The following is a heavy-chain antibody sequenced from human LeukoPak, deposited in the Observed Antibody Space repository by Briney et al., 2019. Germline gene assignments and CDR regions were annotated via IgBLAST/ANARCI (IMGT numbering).Heavy chain of an antibody. CDR1: GFTFSSYV. V-gene: IGHV3-23*01. CDR2: ISGSGDST. J-gene: IGHJ1*01. CDR3: ARDLDDYNDFPPIFQY. Sequence: GGSLRLSCAASGFTFSSYVMSWVRQAPGKGLEWVSAISGSGDSTYYADSVKGRFITSRDNSKNTLYLQLNSLRVEDTAVYYCARDLDDYNDFPPIFQYWGQGTQVIVSS. D-gene: IGHD5-24*01.